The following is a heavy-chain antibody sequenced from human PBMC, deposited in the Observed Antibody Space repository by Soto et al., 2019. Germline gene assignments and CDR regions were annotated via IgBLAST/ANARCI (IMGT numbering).Heavy chain of an antibody. CDR1: GYTLTELS. CDR3: ATGLYYDFWSGYYTRPKYNWFDP. D-gene: IGHD3-3*01. Sequence: ASVKVSCKVSGYTLTELSMHWVRQAPGKGLEWMGGFDPEDGETIYAQKFQGRVTMTEDTSTDTAYMELSSLRSEGTAVYYCATGLYYDFWSGYYTRPKYNWFDPWGQGTLVTAPQ. V-gene: IGHV1-24*01. J-gene: IGHJ5*02. CDR2: FDPEDGET.